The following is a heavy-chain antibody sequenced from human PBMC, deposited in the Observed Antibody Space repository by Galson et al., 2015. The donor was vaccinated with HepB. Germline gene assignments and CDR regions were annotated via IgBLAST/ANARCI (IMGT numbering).Heavy chain of an antibody. Sequence: SVKVSCKASGVTFCTYAINWVRQAPGQGLEWMGGIIPIFGTANFAQHYQGRVTITADESTSTVYMEVRSLRSEDTAVYYCARGGTRDGYWGQGTLVTVSS. CDR3: ARGGTRDGY. V-gene: IGHV1-69*13. CDR2: IIPIFGTA. J-gene: IGHJ4*02. D-gene: IGHD2-15*01. CDR1: GVTFCTYA.